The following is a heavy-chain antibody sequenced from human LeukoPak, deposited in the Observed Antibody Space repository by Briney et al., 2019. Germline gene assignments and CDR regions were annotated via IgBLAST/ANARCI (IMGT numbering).Heavy chain of an antibody. V-gene: IGHV3-21*01. Sequence: PGGSLRLSCAASGFTFSSYSMNWVRQAPGEGLEWVSSISSSSSYIYYADSVKGRFTISRDNAKNSLYLQMNSLRAEDTAVYYCARESGGSGDYWGQGTLVTVSS. D-gene: IGHD2-15*01. J-gene: IGHJ4*02. CDR1: GFTFSSYS. CDR2: ISSSSSYI. CDR3: ARESGGSGDY.